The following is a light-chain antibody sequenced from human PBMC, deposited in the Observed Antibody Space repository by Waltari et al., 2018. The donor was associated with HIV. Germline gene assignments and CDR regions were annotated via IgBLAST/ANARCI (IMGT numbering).Light chain of an antibody. V-gene: IGKV1-5*03. CDR3: QQYSSFPIT. CDR1: HNVGTW. CDR2: KTS. Sequence: DIQMTQSPSTLSASIGDRVSITCRASHNVGTWLAWYQPKPGKAPSLLISKTSTLESGVPTNFSGSGSGTYFTLTISALRPDDFASYFCQQYSSFPITFGQGTKL. J-gene: IGKJ2*01.